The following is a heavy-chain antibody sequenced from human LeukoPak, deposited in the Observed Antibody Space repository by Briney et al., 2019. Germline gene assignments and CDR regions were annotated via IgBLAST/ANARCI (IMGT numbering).Heavy chain of an antibody. CDR1: GFTFSSYA. D-gene: IGHD5-24*01. CDR2: ISGSGGST. Sequence: GGSLRLSCAASGFTFSSYAMSWVRQAPGKGLEWVSAISGSGGSTYYADSVKGRFAMSRDNAKNSVYLQMNSLRVEDTAVYYCARDWRDGYNQEIDYWGQGTLVTVSS. J-gene: IGHJ4*02. V-gene: IGHV3-23*01. CDR3: ARDWRDGYNQEIDY.